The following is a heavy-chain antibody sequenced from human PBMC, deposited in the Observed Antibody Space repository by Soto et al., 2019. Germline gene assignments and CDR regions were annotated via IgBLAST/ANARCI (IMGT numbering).Heavy chain of an antibody. J-gene: IGHJ4*02. V-gene: IGHV1-2*02. CDR3: ARVMAYEQQLVPFDY. CDR1: GYTFIGYY. CDR2: VNPHTGGT. D-gene: IGHD6-13*01. Sequence: QVQLVQSGAEVKKPGASVKVSCKTSGYTFIGYYLNWVRQAPGQGLEWMGWVNPHTGGTHYAQKFDGRVTMTRDTSTYTAYMELSGLKFDDTATYFCARVMAYEQQLVPFDYWGQGTRVTVSS.